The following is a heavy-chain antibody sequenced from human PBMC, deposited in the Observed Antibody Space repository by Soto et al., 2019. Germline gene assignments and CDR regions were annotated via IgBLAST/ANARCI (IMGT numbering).Heavy chain of an antibody. CDR3: ARDGAFIVGATLDYYYNMDV. D-gene: IGHD1-26*01. CDR2: IYYSGST. V-gene: IGHV4-59*01. J-gene: IGHJ6*02. Sequence: SETLSRTCKVSVGSISSYCWSWIRQPPGKGLEWIGYIYYSGSTNYNPSLKSRVTISVDTSKNQFSLKLSSVTAADTAVYYCARDGAFIVGATLDYYYNMDVWGQGTTVTVSS. CDR1: VGSISSYC.